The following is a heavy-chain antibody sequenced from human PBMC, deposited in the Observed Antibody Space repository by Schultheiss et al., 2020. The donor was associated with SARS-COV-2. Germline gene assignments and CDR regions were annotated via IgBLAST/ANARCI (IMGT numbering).Heavy chain of an antibody. D-gene: IGHD3-22*01. Sequence: SETLSLTCAVYGRSFSGYYWSWIRQPPGKGLEWIGEINHSGSTNYNASLKSRVTTSVDTSKNQFSLKLSSVTAADTAVYYCARDYYDSSGYYFYGMDVWGQGSTVTVSS. CDR3: ARDYYDSSGYYFYGMDV. CDR2: INHSGST. V-gene: IGHV4-34*01. CDR1: GRSFSGYY. J-gene: IGHJ6*02.